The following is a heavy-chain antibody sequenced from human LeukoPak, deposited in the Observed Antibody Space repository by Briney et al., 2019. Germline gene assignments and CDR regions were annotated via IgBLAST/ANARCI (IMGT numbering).Heavy chain of an antibody. Sequence: PGGSLRLSCAASGFTFGDYAVSWFRQAPGKGLEWVGFIRSKAYGGTIEYAASVKGRFTISRDDSKSIAYLQMNNLKTEDTAVYYCTRVPLTMIRGGWVWFDPWGQGTLVTVSS. V-gene: IGHV3-49*03. J-gene: IGHJ5*02. D-gene: IGHD3-10*01. CDR2: IRSKAYGGTI. CDR3: TRVPLTMIRGGWVWFDP. CDR1: GFTFGDYA.